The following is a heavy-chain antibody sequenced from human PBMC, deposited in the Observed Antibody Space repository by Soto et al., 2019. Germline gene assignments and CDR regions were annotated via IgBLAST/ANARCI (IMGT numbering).Heavy chain of an antibody. CDR2: IWYDGSNK. J-gene: IGHJ3*02. Sequence: GGSLRLSRAASGFTFSSYGMHWVRQAPGKGLEWVAVIWYDGSNKYYADSVKGRFTISRDNSKNTLYLQMNSLRAEDTAVYYCARGASTARPVGAFDIWGQGTMVTVSS. CDR1: GFTFSSYG. V-gene: IGHV3-33*01. CDR3: ARGASTARPVGAFDI. D-gene: IGHD6-6*01.